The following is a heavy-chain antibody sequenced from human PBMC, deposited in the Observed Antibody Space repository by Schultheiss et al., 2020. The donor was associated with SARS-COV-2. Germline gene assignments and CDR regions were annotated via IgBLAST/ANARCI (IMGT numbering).Heavy chain of an antibody. J-gene: IGHJ4*02. CDR1: GFTFSSYV. CDR3: ARADDYGGNSLDH. D-gene: IGHD4-23*01. CDR2: ISSSSSYI. V-gene: IGHV3-21*04. Sequence: GESLKISCAASGFTFSSYVMHWVRQAPGKGLEWVSSISSSSSYIYYADSVKGRSTISRDKSKSTLYLQMNSLRVEDTAIYYCARADDYGGNSLDHWGQGTLVTVSS.